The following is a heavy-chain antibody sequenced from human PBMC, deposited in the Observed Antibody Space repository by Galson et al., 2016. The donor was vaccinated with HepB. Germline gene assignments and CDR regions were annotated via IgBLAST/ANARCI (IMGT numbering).Heavy chain of an antibody. D-gene: IGHD1-26*01. CDR1: GFTFSTYW. J-gene: IGHJ4*02. Sequence: SLRLSCAASGFTFSTYWMHWVRQAPGKGLVWVSRISSDGLTTTYADSVKGRFTISRDNGRNTLYLQMNSLRAEDTGVYYCARDQTRRGPTTFDNWGQGTLVTVSS. CDR3: ARDQTRRGPTTFDN. CDR2: ISSDGLTT. V-gene: IGHV3-74*03.